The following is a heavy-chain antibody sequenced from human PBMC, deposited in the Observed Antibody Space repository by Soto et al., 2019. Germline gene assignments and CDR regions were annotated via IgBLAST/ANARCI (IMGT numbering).Heavy chain of an antibody. CDR3: AITWWPQANAFDI. Sequence: EASVKVSCKASGYTFTSYAMHWVRQAPGQRLEWMGWINAGNGNTKYSQKFQGRVTITRDTSTSTVYMELSSLRSEDTAVYYCAITWWPQANAFDIWGQGTMVTVSS. J-gene: IGHJ3*02. CDR2: INAGNGNT. D-gene: IGHD2-15*01. V-gene: IGHV1-3*01. CDR1: GYTFTSYA.